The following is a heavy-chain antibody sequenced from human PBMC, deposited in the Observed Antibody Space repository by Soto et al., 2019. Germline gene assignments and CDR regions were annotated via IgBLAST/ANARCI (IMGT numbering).Heavy chain of an antibody. CDR3: ANYFRGSGNYYFHY. CDR2: IFVGGDTT. V-gene: IGHV3-23*01. Sequence: GGSLRLSCEASGFTFSSYAMTWVRQAPGKGLEWVSAIFVGGDTTYYSDSVKGRFTISRDDSKSTLFLQLNSLRAEDTALYYFANYFRGSGNYYFHYWGQGTLVTVSS. J-gene: IGHJ4*02. CDR1: GFTFSSYA. D-gene: IGHD3-10*02.